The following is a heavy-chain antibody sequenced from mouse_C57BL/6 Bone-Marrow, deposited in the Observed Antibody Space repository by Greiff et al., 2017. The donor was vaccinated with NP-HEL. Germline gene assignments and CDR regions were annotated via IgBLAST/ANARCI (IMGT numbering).Heavy chain of an antibody. D-gene: IGHD3-2*02. J-gene: IGHJ4*01. Sequence: EVMLVESGGGLVQPKGSLKLSCAASGFSFNTYAMNWVRQAPGKGLEWVARIRSKSNNYATYYADSVKDRFTISRDDSESMLYLQMNNLKTEDTAMYYCERVRQLRLEAMDYWGQGTSVTVSS. CDR1: GFSFNTYA. CDR2: IRSKSNNYAT. CDR3: ERVRQLRLEAMDY. V-gene: IGHV10-1*01.